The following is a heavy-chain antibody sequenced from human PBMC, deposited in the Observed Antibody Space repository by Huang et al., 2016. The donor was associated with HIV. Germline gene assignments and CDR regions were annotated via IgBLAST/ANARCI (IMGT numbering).Heavy chain of an antibody. CDR3: ARVMSGSWGDTADS. CDR2: ISGNKGNT. J-gene: IGHJ4*02. Sequence: QVQLVQSGGEVRKPGASVKVSCKASGYSFTFTSHGISWVRQAPGQGLEWMGWISGNKGNTNYAQKFQGRVTLTIDTPTSTAYMELRTLGSDDTAVYYCARVMSGSWGDTADSWGQGTLVTVSS. V-gene: IGHV1-18*04. CDR1: GYSFTFTSHG. D-gene: IGHD1-26*01.